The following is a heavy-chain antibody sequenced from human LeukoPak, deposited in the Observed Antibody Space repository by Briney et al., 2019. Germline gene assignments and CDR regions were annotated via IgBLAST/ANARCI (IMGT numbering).Heavy chain of an antibody. CDR3: ALFSRGSDY. Sequence: SETLSLTCAVSGESFSDFYWNWIRQPPGKGLEWIGEINHSGITKYNPPLKSRLTMSVDTSRSQFSLKLTSVTTADTAVYYCALFSRGSDYWGQGTLITVSS. J-gene: IGHJ4*02. V-gene: IGHV4-34*01. CDR2: INHSGIT. CDR1: GESFSDFY. D-gene: IGHD1-26*01.